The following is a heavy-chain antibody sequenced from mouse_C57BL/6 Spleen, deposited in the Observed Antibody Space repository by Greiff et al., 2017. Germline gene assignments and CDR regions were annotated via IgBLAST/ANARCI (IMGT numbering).Heavy chain of an antibody. Sequence: EVQLQESGPGLVKPSPSLSLTCSVTGYSITSCYYWNWIRQFPGNNLEWMGYISYDGRNNYNPSLKNRTSITRDTSKNPFFLKLNSVTTEDTSTYYCARGNWDRYYFDYWGQGTTLTVSS. CDR3: ARGNWDRYYFDY. CDR2: ISYDGRN. J-gene: IGHJ2*01. CDR1: GYSITSCYY. D-gene: IGHD4-1*01. V-gene: IGHV3-6*01.